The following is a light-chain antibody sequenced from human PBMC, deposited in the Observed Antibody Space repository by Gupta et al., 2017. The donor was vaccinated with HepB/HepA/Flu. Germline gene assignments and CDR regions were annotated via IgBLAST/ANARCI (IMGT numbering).Light chain of an antibody. CDR3: QQASSFPRT. CDR1: HGISGW. CDR2: GAT. Sequence: DIQMIQSPSSVSASVGDTVTITCRSSHGISGWLAWYQQKPGKAPKPLIYGATSLHSGVPPRFGGSGSGTDFSLTISNLQPEDAATYYCQQASSFPRTFGGGTKVELK. J-gene: IGKJ4*01. V-gene: IGKV1-12*01.